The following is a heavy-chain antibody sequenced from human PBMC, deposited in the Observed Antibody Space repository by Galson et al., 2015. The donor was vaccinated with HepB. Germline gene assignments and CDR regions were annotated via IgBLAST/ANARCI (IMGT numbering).Heavy chain of an antibody. J-gene: IGHJ6*02. Sequence: CAISGDSVSTNIVAWNWIRQSPSRGLEWLGRTYYRSKWYNDYAVSVQSRITINPDTSRNQFSLQLNSVTPEDTGVYYCTRVRHLARGMDVWGQGTTVIVFS. D-gene: IGHD5-12*01. CDR1: GDSVSTNIVA. CDR2: TYYRSKWYN. V-gene: IGHV6-1*01. CDR3: TRVRHLARGMDV.